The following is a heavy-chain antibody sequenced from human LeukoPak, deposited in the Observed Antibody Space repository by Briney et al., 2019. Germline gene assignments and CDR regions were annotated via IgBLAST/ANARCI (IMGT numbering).Heavy chain of an antibody. V-gene: IGHV4-39*01. CDR1: GGSISSSSYY. J-gene: IGHJ4*02. CDR2: IYYSGST. D-gene: IGHD1-7*01. CDR3: ASLLFYITGTTQGTA. Sequence: PSETLSLTCTVSGGSISSSSYYWGWIRQPPGKGLEWIGSIYYSGSTYYNPSLKSRVTISVDTSKNQFSLKLSSVTAADTAVYYCASLLFYITGTTQGTAWGQGTLVTVSS.